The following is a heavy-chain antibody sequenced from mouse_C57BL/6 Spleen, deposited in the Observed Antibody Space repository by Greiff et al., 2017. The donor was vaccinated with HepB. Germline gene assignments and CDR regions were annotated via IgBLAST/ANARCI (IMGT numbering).Heavy chain of an antibody. CDR1: GYTFTSYW. CDR2: IHPNSGST. CDR3: AREGHDYGFDY. V-gene: IGHV1-64*01. D-gene: IGHD2-4*01. J-gene: IGHJ2*01. Sequence: QVQLQQPGAERVKPGASVKLSCKASGYTFTSYWMHWVKQRPGQGLEWIGMIHPNSGSTNYNEKFKSKATLTVDKSSSTAYMQLSSLTSEDSAVYYGAREGHDYGFDYWGQGTTLTVSS.